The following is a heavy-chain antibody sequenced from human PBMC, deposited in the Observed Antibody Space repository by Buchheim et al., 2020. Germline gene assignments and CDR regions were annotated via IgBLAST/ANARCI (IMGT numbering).Heavy chain of an antibody. J-gene: IGHJ4*02. V-gene: IGHV3-23*01. CDR3: AKGAGYSYHESFDY. D-gene: IGHD5-18*01. CDR2: ISGSGGST. CDR1: RFTFSSFA. Sequence: EVQLLESGGGLVQPGGSLRLSCAASRFTFSSFAMSWVRQAPGKGLEWVSSISGSGGSTYYADYVKGRFTIARDNSKHTLYLQMNSLRAEDTALYYCAKGAGYSYHESFDYWGQGT.